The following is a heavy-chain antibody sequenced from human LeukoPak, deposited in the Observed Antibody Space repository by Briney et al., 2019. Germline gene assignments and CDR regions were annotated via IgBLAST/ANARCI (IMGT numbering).Heavy chain of an antibody. Sequence: GGSLRLSCAASGFTFSSSAMHWVRQAPGKGLEWVAVISYDGSNKYYADSVKGRFTISRDNSKNTLYLQMNSLRAEDTAVYYCANQQGSGYVFDYWGQGTLVTVSS. CDR1: GFTFSSSA. CDR3: ANQQGSGYVFDY. D-gene: IGHD5-12*01. V-gene: IGHV3-30*04. J-gene: IGHJ4*02. CDR2: ISYDGSNK.